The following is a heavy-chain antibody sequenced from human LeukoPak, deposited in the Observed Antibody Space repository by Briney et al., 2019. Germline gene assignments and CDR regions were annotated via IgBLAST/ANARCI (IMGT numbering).Heavy chain of an antibody. V-gene: IGHV3-30-3*01. J-gene: IGHJ4*02. CDR3: ASLGYCSGGSCHRNLDY. CDR2: ISYDGSNK. D-gene: IGHD2-15*01. Sequence: PGGSLRFSCAASGFTFSSYAMHWVRQAPGKGLEWVAVISYDGSNKYYADSVKGRFTISRDNSKNTLYLQMNSLRAEDTAVYYCASLGYCSGGSCHRNLDYWGQGTLVTVSS. CDR1: GFTFSSYA.